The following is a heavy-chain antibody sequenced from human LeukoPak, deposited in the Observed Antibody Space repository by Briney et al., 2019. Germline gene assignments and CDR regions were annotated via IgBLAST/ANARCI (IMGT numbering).Heavy chain of an antibody. J-gene: IGHJ4*02. Sequence: SVKVSCKASGYTFTSYDINWVRQATGQGLEWMGGIIPIFGTANYAQKFQGRVTITTDESTSTAYMELSSLRSEDTAVYYCASTSAAGTYWGQGTLVTVSS. CDR3: ASTSAAGTY. CDR2: IIPIFGTA. CDR1: GYTFTSYD. D-gene: IGHD6-13*01. V-gene: IGHV1-69*05.